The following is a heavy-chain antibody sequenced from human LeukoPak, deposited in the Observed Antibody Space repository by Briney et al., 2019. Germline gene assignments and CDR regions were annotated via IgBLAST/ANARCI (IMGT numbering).Heavy chain of an antibody. D-gene: IGHD3-16*01. CDR3: VRGGGSFDS. Sequence: GGSLRLSCAASGFTLSGFWMSWVRQAPTKGVEWVANIKYDGSEKLYVDSVKGRFTVSRDNANNSLYLQMNSLRAEDTAVYYCVRGGGSFDSCGQGTLVTVSS. CDR1: GFTLSGFW. CDR2: IKYDGSEK. J-gene: IGHJ4*02. V-gene: IGHV3-7*04.